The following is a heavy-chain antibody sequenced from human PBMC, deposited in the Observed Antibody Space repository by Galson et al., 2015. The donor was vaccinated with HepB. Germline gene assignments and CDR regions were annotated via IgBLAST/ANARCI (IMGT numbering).Heavy chain of an antibody. CDR2: IYPGDSDT. Sequence: QSGAEVKKPGESLKISCKGSGSSFTSYWIGWVRQMPGKGLEWMGIIYPGDSDTRYSPSFQGQVTISADKSISTAYLQWSSLKASDTAMYYCARHPRRDGYNWAFDYWGQGTLVTVSS. V-gene: IGHV5-51*01. D-gene: IGHD5-24*01. CDR3: ARHPRRDGYNWAFDY. CDR1: GSSFTSYW. J-gene: IGHJ4*02.